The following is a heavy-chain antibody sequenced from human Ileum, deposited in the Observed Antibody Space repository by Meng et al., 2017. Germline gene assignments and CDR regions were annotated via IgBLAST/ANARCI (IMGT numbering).Heavy chain of an antibody. V-gene: IGHV1-18*01. CDR3: ERGRHCSSTTCYLSDS. Sequence: QVHLVQSGPAVRKPGASVKVSCQASGYSLTNYGINWVRQAPGIGLEWMGWTSTYNSNRNYAQSLQGRVTMTTDTSTTTAYMELRSLTFDDTAVYYCERGRHCSSTTCYLSDSWGQGTLVTVSS. J-gene: IGHJ4*02. D-gene: IGHD2-2*01. CDR1: GYSLTNYG. CDR2: TSTYNSNR.